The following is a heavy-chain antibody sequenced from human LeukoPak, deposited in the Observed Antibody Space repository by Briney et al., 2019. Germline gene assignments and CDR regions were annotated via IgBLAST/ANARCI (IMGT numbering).Heavy chain of an antibody. Sequence: KPSEALSLTCIVSGGSISSYYWSWIRQPPGKGLEWIGYIYCSGNTNYNPSLKSRVTISIDTSENQFSLKLSSVTAADTAVYYCARNYGDNFQPYFDYWGQGTLVTVSS. J-gene: IGHJ4*02. CDR2: IYCSGNT. CDR1: GGSISSYY. D-gene: IGHD4-23*01. V-gene: IGHV4-59*01. CDR3: ARNYGDNFQPYFDY.